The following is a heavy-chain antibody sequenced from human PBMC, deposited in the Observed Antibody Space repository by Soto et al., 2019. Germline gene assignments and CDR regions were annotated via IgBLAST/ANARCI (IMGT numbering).Heavy chain of an antibody. CDR3: ARSYCGGDCYFGDAFDI. J-gene: IGHJ3*02. CDR1: GFTFSSYS. Sequence: SLRLSCAASGFTFSSYSMNWVRQAPGKGLEWVSSISSSSSYIYYADSVKGRFTISRDNAKNSLYLQMNSLRAEDTAVYYCARSYCGGDCYFGDAFDIWGLGTMVT. D-gene: IGHD2-21*02. V-gene: IGHV3-21*01. CDR2: ISSSSSYI.